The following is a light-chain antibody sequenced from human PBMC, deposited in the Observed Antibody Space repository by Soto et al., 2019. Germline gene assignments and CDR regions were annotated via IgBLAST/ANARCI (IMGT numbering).Light chain of an antibody. CDR1: QSVSSSY. CDR3: QQYGSSLFT. Sequence: ETVLTQSPGTLSLSPGERATLCCRASQSVSSSYLAWYQQKPGQAPRLLIYGASSRATGIPDRFSGSGSGTGFTLTISRLEPEECAVYYCQQYGSSLFTFGPGTKVDI. CDR2: GAS. J-gene: IGKJ3*01. V-gene: IGKV3-20*01.